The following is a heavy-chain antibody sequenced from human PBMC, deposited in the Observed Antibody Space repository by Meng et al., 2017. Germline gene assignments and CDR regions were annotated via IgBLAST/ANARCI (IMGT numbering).Heavy chain of an antibody. D-gene: IGHD3-3*01. CDR1: GGSISSYY. V-gene: IGHV4-59*12. CDR2: IYYSGST. J-gene: IGHJ2*01. CDR3: ARGSLYNTGWSGYYPGYFDL. Sequence: SETLSLTCTVSGGSISSYYWSWIRQPPGKGLEWIGSIYYSGSTYYNPSLKSRVTISVDTSKNQFSLKLSSVTAADTAVYYCARGSLYNTGWSGYYPGYFDLWGRGTLVTVSS.